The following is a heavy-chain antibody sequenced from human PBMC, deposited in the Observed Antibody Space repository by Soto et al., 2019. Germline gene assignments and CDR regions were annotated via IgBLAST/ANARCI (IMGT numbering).Heavy chain of an antibody. V-gene: IGHV1-69*13. CDR1: RGTFSSYA. D-gene: IGHD5-18*01. CDR3: ARDGYSYGHLDY. Sequence: SVKVSCKASRGTFSSYAISWVRQAPGQGLEWMGGIIPIFGTANYAQKFQGRVTITADESTSTAYMELSSLRSEDTAVYYCARDGYSYGHLDYWGQGTLVTVSS. CDR2: IIPIFGTA. J-gene: IGHJ4*02.